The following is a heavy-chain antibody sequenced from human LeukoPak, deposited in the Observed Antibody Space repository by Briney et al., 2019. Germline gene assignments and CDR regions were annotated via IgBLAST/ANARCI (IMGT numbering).Heavy chain of an antibody. V-gene: IGHV3-23*01. CDR2: ISGSGGST. Sequence: PGGSLRLSCAASGFPLRTYVMTWVRQAAGKGLEWVSTISGSGGSTYYADSVKGRFTISRDNSKNTLYLEMNGLRVDDTATYFCMRSDYGGLVDPWGQGTLVTVSS. J-gene: IGHJ5*02. D-gene: IGHD4-17*01. CDR1: GFPLRTYV. CDR3: MRSDYGGLVDP.